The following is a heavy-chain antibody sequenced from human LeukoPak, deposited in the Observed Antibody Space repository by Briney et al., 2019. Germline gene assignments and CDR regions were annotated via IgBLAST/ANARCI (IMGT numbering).Heavy chain of an antibody. D-gene: IGHD5-24*01. CDR3: ARGGDGYNYFDY. J-gene: IGHJ4*02. V-gene: IGHV4-59*01. CDR1: GGSISSYY. CDR2: IYYSGST. Sequence: PSETLSLTCNVSGGSISSYYWSWIRQPPGKGLEWIAYIYYSGSTNYNPSLKSRVTISVDTSKNQFSLKLSSVTAADTAVYYCARGGDGYNYFDYWGQGTLVTVSS.